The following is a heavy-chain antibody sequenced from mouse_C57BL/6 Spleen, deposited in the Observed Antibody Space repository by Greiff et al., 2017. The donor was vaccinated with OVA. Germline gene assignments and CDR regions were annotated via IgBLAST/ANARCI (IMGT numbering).Heavy chain of an antibody. D-gene: IGHD1-1*01. J-gene: IGHJ4*01. CDR2: INPNNGGT. Sequence: EVQLQQSGPELVKPGASVKIPCKASGYTFTDYNMDWVKQSHGKSLEWIGDINPNNGGTIYNQKFKGKATLTVDKSSSTAYMELRSLTSEDTAVYYCAREGVVARGYAMDYWGQGTSVTVSS. CDR3: AREGVVARGYAMDY. V-gene: IGHV1-18*01. CDR1: GYTFTDYN.